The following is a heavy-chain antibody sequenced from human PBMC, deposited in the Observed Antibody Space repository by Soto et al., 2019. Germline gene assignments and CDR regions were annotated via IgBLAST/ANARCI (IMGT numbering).Heavy chain of an antibody. CDR3: ARGSMVRAVIQKEFDY. CDR2: IKQDGSEK. V-gene: IGHV3-7*04. CDR1: GFPFSTYW. D-gene: IGHD3-10*01. Sequence: EVQLVESGGGLVQPGGSLRLSCAASGFPFSTYWMSWVRQAPGKGLEWVANIKQDGSEKYYVDSVKGRFTISRDNAKNSLYLQMNSLRAEDRAVYYCARGSMVRAVIQKEFDYWGQGTLVTVSS. J-gene: IGHJ4*02.